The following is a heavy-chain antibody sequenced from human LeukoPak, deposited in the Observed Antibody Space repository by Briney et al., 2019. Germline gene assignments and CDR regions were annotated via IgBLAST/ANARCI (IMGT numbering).Heavy chain of an antibody. Sequence: GGSLRLSCAASGFTFSSYAMSWVRKAPGKGLEWVSAISGSGGSTYYADSVQGRFTISRDNSKNTLYLQMNSLRAADTAVYYCAKVSLGYCSGGSCYYFDYWGQGTLVTVSS. V-gene: IGHV3-23*01. CDR2: ISGSGGST. CDR3: AKVSLGYCSGGSCYYFDY. CDR1: GFTFSSYA. D-gene: IGHD2-15*01. J-gene: IGHJ4*02.